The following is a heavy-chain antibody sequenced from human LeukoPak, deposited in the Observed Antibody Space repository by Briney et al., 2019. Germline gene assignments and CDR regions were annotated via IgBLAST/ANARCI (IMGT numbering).Heavy chain of an antibody. CDR3: ARVLSGSYYFDY. D-gene: IGHD1-26*01. J-gene: IGHJ4*02. V-gene: IGHV1-69*01. CDR1: GFTFSSYA. CDR2: IIPIFGTA. Sequence: GGSLRLSCAASGFTFSSYAISWVRQAPGQGLEWMGGIIPIFGTANYAQKFQGRVTITADESTSTAYMELSSLRSEDTAVYYCARVLSGSYYFDYWGQGTLVTVSS.